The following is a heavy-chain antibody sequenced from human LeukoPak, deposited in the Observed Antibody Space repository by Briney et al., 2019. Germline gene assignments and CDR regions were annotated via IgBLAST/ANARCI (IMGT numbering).Heavy chain of an antibody. CDR1: GYTFTGYY. CDR2: INPNSGGT. Sequence: ASVKVSCKASGYTFTGYYMHWVRQAPGQGLEWMGWINPNSGGTNYAQKFQGRVTMTRDTSISTAYMELSRLRSDDTAVYYCARVMITFGGVIVNPKYYFDYWGQGTLVTVSS. D-gene: IGHD3-16*02. CDR3: ARVMITFGGVIVNPKYYFDY. V-gene: IGHV1-2*02. J-gene: IGHJ4*02.